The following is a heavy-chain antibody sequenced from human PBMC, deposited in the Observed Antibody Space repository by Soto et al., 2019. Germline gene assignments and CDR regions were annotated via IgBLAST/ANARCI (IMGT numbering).Heavy chain of an antibody. V-gene: IGHV4-59*01. CDR2: VYYSGSV. CDR1: GVSLTGYH. D-gene: IGHD3-10*01. J-gene: IGHJ5*02. Sequence: TCNVSGVSLTGYHWNWIRQPPGKTLECIGFVYYSGSVSYNPSLKGRASISVDRSKNQFSLRLTSVTAADTAVYYCARRLNLGSFDHWGQGTLVTVSS. CDR3: ARRLNLGSFDH.